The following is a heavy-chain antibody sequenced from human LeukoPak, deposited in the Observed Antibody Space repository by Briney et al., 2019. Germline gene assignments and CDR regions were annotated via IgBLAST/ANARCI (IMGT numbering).Heavy chain of an antibody. CDR2: ISSSSSYI. CDR1: GFTFNTHA. Sequence: GGSLRLSCEASGFTFNTHAMSWVRQAPGKGLEWVSSISSSSSYIYYADSVKGRFTISRDNAKNSLYLQMNSLRAEDTAVYYCARDLIAVAGRDAFDIWGQGTMVTVSS. J-gene: IGHJ3*02. D-gene: IGHD6-19*01. CDR3: ARDLIAVAGRDAFDI. V-gene: IGHV3-21*01.